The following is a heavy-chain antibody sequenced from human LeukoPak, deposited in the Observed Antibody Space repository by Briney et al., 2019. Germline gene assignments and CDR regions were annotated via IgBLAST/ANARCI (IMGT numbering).Heavy chain of an antibody. V-gene: IGHV1-24*01. CDR3: ATHTTTGLWFDP. CDR1: VYTLTQLS. J-gene: IGHJ5*02. CDR2: FVREDGET. D-gene: IGHD1-26*01. Sequence: ASVTVSFMGSVYTLTQLSMHGVGQAPAKGREGMEDFVREDGETINAQKIQGRVTLTEDTSTDTAYMELSSLRSEDTAVYYCATHTTTGLWFDPWGQGTLVTVSS.